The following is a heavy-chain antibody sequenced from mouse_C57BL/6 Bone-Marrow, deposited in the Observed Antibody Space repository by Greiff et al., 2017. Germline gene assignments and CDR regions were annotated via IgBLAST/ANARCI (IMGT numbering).Heavy chain of an antibody. CDR3: ASTGRFAY. CDR2: IDPSDSYT. Sequence: QVQLQQSGAELVMPGASVKLSCKASGYTFTSYWMHWVKQRPGQGLEWIGEIDPSDSYTNYNQKFKGKSTLTVDKSSSTAYMQLSSLTSEDSAVYYCASTGRFAYWGQGTLVTVSA. J-gene: IGHJ3*01. V-gene: IGHV1-69*01. CDR1: GYTFTSYW. D-gene: IGHD4-1*02.